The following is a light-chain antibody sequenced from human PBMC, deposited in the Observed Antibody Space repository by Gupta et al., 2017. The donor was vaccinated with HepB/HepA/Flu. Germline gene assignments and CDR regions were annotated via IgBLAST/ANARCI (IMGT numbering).Light chain of an antibody. J-gene: IGKJ5*01. CDR1: QTVNTIY. V-gene: IGKV3-20*01. CDR2: GGS. Sequence: EIVLTQSPGTLSLSPGERATLSCRASQTVNTIYLAWYQQKFGQAPRLLIYGGSNTATGIPDRFSGSGSGTDFTLTVSMLDPEDFAVYYCQQNGNAPVTFGQGTRLEIK. CDR3: QQNGNAPVT.